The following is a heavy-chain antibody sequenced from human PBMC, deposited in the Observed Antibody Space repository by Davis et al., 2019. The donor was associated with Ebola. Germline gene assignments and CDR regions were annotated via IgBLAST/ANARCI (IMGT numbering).Heavy chain of an antibody. CDR1: GFTFSSYW. CDR2: IKQDGSEK. D-gene: IGHD6-13*01. V-gene: IGHV3-7*03. Sequence: GGSLRLSCAASGFTFSSYWMSWVRQAPGKGLEWVANIKQDGSEKYYVDSVKGRFTISRDNAKNSLYLQMNSLRAEDTAVYYCARDPEPIAAAGIFSWFDPWGQGTLVTVSS. CDR3: ARDPEPIAAAGIFSWFDP. J-gene: IGHJ5*02.